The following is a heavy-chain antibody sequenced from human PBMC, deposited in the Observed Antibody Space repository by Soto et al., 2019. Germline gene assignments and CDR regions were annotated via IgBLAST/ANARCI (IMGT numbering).Heavy chain of an antibody. CDR1: GFTFISYW. Sequence: GSLRLSCAASGFTFISYWISCVRQAPGKGREWVANIKQDGSEKYYVDSVKGRFTISRDNAKNSLYLQMNSLRAEDTAVYYCARDSLSYGMDVWGQGTTVTVSS. V-gene: IGHV3-7*03. J-gene: IGHJ6*02. CDR3: ARDSLSYGMDV. CDR2: IKQDGSEK.